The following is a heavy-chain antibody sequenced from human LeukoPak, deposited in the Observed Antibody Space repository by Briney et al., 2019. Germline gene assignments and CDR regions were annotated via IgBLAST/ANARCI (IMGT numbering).Heavy chain of an antibody. J-gene: IGHJ4*02. CDR3: ARVAYYYDSSGGGLDY. CDR2: IWYDGSNK. D-gene: IGHD3-22*01. CDR1: GFTFSSYG. Sequence: GGSLRLSCAASGFTFSSYGMHWVRQAPGKGLEWVVVIWYDGSNKYYTDSVKGRFTISRDNSKNTLYLQMNSLRAEDTAVYYCARVAYYYDSSGGGLDYWGQGTLVTVSS. V-gene: IGHV3-33*01.